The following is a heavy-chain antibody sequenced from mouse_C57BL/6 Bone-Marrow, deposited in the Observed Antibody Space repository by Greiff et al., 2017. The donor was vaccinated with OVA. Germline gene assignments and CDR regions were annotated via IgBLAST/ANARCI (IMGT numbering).Heavy chain of an antibody. Sequence: VQLQQPGAELVRPGTSVKLSCKASGYTFTSYWMHWVKQRPGQGLEWIGVIDPSDSYTNYNQKFKGKATLTVDTSSSAAYKQLSSLTSEDSAVYYCAREDSNGFDYWGQGTTLTVSS. CDR1: GYTFTSYW. D-gene: IGHD2-5*01. CDR2: IDPSDSYT. J-gene: IGHJ2*01. V-gene: IGHV1-59*01. CDR3: AREDSNGFDY.